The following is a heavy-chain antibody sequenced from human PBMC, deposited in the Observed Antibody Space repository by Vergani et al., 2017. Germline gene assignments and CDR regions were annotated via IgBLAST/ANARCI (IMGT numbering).Heavy chain of an antibody. CDR1: GYSFNSYG. CDR2: ISGYDGKT. V-gene: IGHV1-18*01. J-gene: IGHJ6*03. D-gene: IGHD6-6*01. Sequence: QIQLVQSGAEVKQPGASVNVSCKTSGYSFNSYGINWVRQAPGQGLEWLGWISGYDGKTKYVEKLQGRITVTIDTSTNSAYMELRGLRSDDTAVYYCARGGSIAAPSYLYYFYMDVWGKGTSVTVSS. CDR3: ARGGSIAAPSYLYYFYMDV.